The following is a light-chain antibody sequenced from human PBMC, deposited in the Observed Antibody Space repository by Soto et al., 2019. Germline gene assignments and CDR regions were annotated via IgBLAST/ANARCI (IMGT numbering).Light chain of an antibody. CDR2: SNN. CDR3: AAWDDSLNVL. V-gene: IGLV1-44*01. CDR1: SSNIGSNT. Sequence: QSVLTQPPSASGTPGQRVTISCSGSSSNIGSNTVNWYQQLPGTAPKLLIYSNNLRPSGVPDRFSGSKSGTSASLAISGLQSEDEADYYCAAWDDSLNVLFGGGTKLTVL. J-gene: IGLJ2*01.